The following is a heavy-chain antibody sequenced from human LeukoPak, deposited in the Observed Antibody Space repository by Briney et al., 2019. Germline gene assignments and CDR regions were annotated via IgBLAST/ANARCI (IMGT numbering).Heavy chain of an antibody. J-gene: IGHJ4*02. D-gene: IGHD3-16*01. CDR2: ISGTSTYI. Sequence: SGGSLRLSCAVSGFTFSDYYMSWIRQAPGKGLEWVSYISGTSTYINYVGSVKGRFTISRDNAKSSLYLQLNSLRAEDTAVYHCAGDDIRFPGYWGQGTLVSVSS. V-gene: IGHV3-11*05. CDR1: GFTFSDYY. CDR3: AGDDIRFPGY.